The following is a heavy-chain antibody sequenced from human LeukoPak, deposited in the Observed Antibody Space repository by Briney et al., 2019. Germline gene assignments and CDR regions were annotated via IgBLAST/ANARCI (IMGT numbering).Heavy chain of an antibody. D-gene: IGHD2-21*01. V-gene: IGHV4-61*02. Sequence: SETLSLTCTVSGASISSGSYYWNWIRQPAGKGLEWIGRIFASGSTNYNPSLKSRVTISLDTSKNQLSLKLSSVTAADTAVYYCARDKGEYYFDYWGQGTLVTVSS. J-gene: IGHJ4*02. CDR2: IFASGST. CDR3: ARDKGEYYFDY. CDR1: GASISSGSYY.